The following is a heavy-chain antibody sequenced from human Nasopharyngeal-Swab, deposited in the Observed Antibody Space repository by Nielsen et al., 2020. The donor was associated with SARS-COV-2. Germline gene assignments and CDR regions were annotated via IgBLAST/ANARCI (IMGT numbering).Heavy chain of an antibody. V-gene: IGHV3-11*05. J-gene: IGHJ4*02. CDR3: ARGSIRGIIISDFDY. Sequence: GGSLRLSCAASGFTFRDYYMSWIRQAPGKGLEWVSYISSSSSYTNYADSVKGRFTISRDNAKNSLYLQMNSLRADDTAVYYCARGSIRGIIISDFDYWGQGTLVTVSS. CDR1: GFTFRDYY. D-gene: IGHD3-10*01. CDR2: ISSSSSYT.